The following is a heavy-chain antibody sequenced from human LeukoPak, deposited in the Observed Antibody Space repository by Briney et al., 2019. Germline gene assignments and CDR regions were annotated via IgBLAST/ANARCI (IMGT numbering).Heavy chain of an antibody. J-gene: IGHJ4*02. CDR1: GYTFTTKW. CDR3: ARDGAYSAYDFPY. D-gene: IGHD5-12*01. Sequence: GESLKISCKGSGYTFTTKWIAWVRQMSRKGLEWMGIIYPGDSDTRYSSSFQGQVTVSVDKSINTAYLQWSSLRASDTAIYYCARDGAYSAYDFPYWGQGTLVTVS. V-gene: IGHV5-51*01. CDR2: IYPGDSDT.